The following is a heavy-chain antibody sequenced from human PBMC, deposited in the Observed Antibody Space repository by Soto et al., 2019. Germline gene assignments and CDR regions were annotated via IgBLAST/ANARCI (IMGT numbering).Heavy chain of an antibody. CDR3: ARTSTTYYYDSSGYYYNY. D-gene: IGHD3-22*01. J-gene: IGHJ4*02. V-gene: IGHV1-69*02. CDR1: GGTFSSYT. Sequence: QVQLVQSGAEVKKPGSSVKVSCKASGGTFSSYTISWVRQAPGQGLEWMGRIIPILGIANYAQKFQGRVTITADKSTSTDYMELSSLRSEDMDVYYCARTSTTYYYDSSGYYYNYWGQGTLVTVSS. CDR2: IIPILGIA.